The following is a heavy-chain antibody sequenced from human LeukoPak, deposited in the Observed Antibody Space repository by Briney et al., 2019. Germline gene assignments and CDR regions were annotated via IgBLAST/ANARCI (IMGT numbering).Heavy chain of an antibody. CDR3: ARGDSSGWYGLDY. D-gene: IGHD6-19*01. V-gene: IGHV1-2*02. CDR2: INPNSGGT. CDR1: GYTFTGYY. J-gene: IGHJ4*02. Sequence: ASVKVSCKASGYTFTGYYMHWVRQAPGQGLEWMGWINPNSGGTNYAQKFQGRVTMTRDTSISTAYMELSRLRSDDTAVYYCARGDSSGWYGLDYWGQGTLVTVSS.